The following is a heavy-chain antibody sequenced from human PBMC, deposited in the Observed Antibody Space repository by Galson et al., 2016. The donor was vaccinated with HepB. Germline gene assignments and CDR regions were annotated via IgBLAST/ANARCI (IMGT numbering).Heavy chain of an antibody. J-gene: IGHJ5*02. CDR2: IYYVGNT. D-gene: IGHD5-12*01. V-gene: IGHV4-39*01. CDR3: ARHERLLSWFDP. Sequence: SETLSLTCTVSGGSISSNSYYWGWIRQPPGKGLEWIGSIYYVGNTYYNPSLKSRVIISIDTSNNRVSLKLRSVTAADTAFYYCARHERLLSWFDPWGQGSLVTVSS. CDR1: GGSISSNSYY.